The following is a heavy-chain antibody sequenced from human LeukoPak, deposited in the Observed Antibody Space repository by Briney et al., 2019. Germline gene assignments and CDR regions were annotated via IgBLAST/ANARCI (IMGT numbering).Heavy chain of an antibody. Sequence: ASVKVSCKASGGTFSSYAISWVRQAPGQGLEWMGGIIPIFGTANYAQKFQGRVTITADESRSTAYMELSSLRSEDTAVYYCAREVGATSGVFDYWGQGTLVTVSS. J-gene: IGHJ4*02. CDR1: GGTFSSYA. CDR3: AREVGATSGVFDY. D-gene: IGHD1-26*01. V-gene: IGHV1-69*13. CDR2: IIPIFGTA.